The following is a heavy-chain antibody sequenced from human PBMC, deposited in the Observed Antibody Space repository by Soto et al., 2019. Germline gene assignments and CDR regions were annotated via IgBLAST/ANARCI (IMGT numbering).Heavy chain of an antibody. D-gene: IGHD3-22*01. CDR2: ISGSGGSS. Sequence: PGGSLRLSCAASGFTFTSYAMSWVRQAPGKGLEWVSAISGSGGSSYYADSVKGRFTISRDNSKNTLFLQMHSLRAEDTAIYYCAKGGSYYYESSGYYANWGQGTLVTVSS. CDR3: AKGGSYYYESSGYYAN. CDR1: GFTFTSYA. J-gene: IGHJ4*02. V-gene: IGHV3-23*01.